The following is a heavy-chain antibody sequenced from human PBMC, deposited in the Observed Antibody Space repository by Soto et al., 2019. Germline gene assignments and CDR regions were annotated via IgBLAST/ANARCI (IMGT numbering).Heavy chain of an antibody. CDR1: GGSFTGYH. CDR2: INHSGST. D-gene: IGHD3-3*01. CDR3: VIFVY. J-gene: IGHJ4*02. Sequence: PSETLSLTCAAYGGSFTGYHWSWIPQPPGKGLEWIGDINHSGSTNYNPSLKSRLTISVDTSKNQYSLKLGSVTAAGTAVYYCVIFVYWGQGTMVTVSS. V-gene: IGHV4-34*01.